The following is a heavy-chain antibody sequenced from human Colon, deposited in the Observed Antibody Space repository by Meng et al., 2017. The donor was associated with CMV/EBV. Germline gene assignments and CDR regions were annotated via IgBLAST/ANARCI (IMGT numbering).Heavy chain of an antibody. CDR3: VRDILRVGITYYFDY. D-gene: IGHD1-26*01. V-gene: IGHV3-7*01. J-gene: IGHJ4*02. Sequence: GESLKISCEASGFTFSHYWMSWVRQAPGKGLEWVANIREDGESKFYADSVRGRFIISRDNAKNSVYLEMKSLGVEDTAVYYCVRDILRVGITYYFDYWGQGTLVTVSS. CDR2: IREDGESK. CDR1: GFTFSHYW.